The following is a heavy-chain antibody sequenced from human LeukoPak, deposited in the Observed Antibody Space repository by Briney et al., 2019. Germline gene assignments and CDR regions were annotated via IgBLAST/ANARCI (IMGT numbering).Heavy chain of an antibody. Sequence: SETLSLTCTVSGGSISSYYWSWIRQPPGKGLEWIGYIYYSGSTNYNPSLKSRVTISVDTSKSQFSLKLSSVTAADTAVYYCARSTSHLVLRGWFDPWGQGTLVTVSS. J-gene: IGHJ5*02. CDR2: IYYSGST. CDR1: GGSISSYY. CDR3: ARSTSHLVLRGWFDP. V-gene: IGHV4-59*01. D-gene: IGHD3-3*01.